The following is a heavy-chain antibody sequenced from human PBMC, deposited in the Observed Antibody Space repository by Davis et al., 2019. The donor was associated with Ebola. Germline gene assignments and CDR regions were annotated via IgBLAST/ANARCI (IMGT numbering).Heavy chain of an antibody. CDR2: ISSSGKT. CDR3: ALTTYYYYGMDV. D-gene: IGHD4/OR15-4a*01. V-gene: IGHV3-64D*08. Sequence: GGSLRLSCSASGFTFSAHTMHWVRQAPGKGLEYVSVISSSGKTYYADSVKGRFTISRDNSQNNVYLQMNSLRAEDTAVYYCALTTYYYYGMDVWGQGTTVTVSS. J-gene: IGHJ6*02. CDR1: GFTFSAHT.